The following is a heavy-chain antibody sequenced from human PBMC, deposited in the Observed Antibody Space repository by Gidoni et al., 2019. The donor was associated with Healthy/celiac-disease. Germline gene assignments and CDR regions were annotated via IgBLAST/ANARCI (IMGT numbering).Heavy chain of an antibody. D-gene: IGHD6-19*01. CDR1: GFTFSSYA. J-gene: IGHJ6*02. V-gene: IGHV3-23*01. CDR3: AKDGYSSGWYPGDYYYGMDV. CDR2: ISGSGGST. Sequence: EVQLLESGGGLVQPGGSLRLSCAASGFTFSSYAMSWVRQAPGKGLEWVSAISGSGGSTYYADSVKGRFTISRDNSKNTLYLQMNSLRAEDTAVYYCAKDGYSSGWYPGDYYYGMDVWGQGTTVTVSS.